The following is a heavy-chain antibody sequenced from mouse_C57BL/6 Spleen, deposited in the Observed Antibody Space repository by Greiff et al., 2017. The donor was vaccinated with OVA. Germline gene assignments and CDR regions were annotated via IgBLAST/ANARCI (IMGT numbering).Heavy chain of an antibody. Sequence: EVKLVESGGGLVQPKGSLKLSCAASGFSFNTYAMNWVRQAPGKGLEWVARIRSKSNNYATYYADSVKDRFTSSRDDSESMLYLQMNNVKTEDTDSYYCVSSIHYFDYWGQGTTLTVSS. V-gene: IGHV10-1*01. CDR1: GFSFNTYA. J-gene: IGHJ2*01. CDR3: VSSIHYFDY. CDR2: IRSKSNNYAT.